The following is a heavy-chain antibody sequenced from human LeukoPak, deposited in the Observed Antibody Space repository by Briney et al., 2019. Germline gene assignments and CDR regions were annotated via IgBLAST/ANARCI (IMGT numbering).Heavy chain of an antibody. Sequence: GGSLRLSCAASGFTFSSYGMHWVRQAPGKGLEWVAVLSYDGSNRYYADSVKGRFTISRDNSKNTLYLQMNSLRAEDTAVYYCAKDASTVTLHADYWGQGTLVTVSS. CDR3: AKDASTVTLHADY. D-gene: IGHD4-17*01. CDR1: GFTFSSYG. CDR2: LSYDGSNR. V-gene: IGHV3-30*18. J-gene: IGHJ4*02.